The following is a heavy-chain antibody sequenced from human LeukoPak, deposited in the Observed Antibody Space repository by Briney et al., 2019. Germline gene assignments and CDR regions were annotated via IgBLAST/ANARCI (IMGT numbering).Heavy chain of an antibody. V-gene: IGHV3-30*02. J-gene: IGHJ3*02. CDR2: IRNGVSNE. CDR3: AKSRASTAAPGAFDI. Sequence: PGGSLRLSCSGSGFTFNNYAIHWVRQAPGKGLEWVAFIRNGVSNEYYADSVRGRFTISRDNSKKSLYLYMTSLRPEDTATYYCAKSRASTAAPGAFDIWGQGTMVTVSS. CDR1: GFTFNNYA. D-gene: IGHD1-1*01.